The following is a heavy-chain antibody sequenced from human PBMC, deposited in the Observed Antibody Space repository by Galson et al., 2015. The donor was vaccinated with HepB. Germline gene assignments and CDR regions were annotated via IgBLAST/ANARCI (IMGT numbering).Heavy chain of an antibody. CDR1: GFTVSNNY. J-gene: IGHJ6*02. CDR3: ARGLSGRYGMDV. V-gene: IGHV3-74*01. D-gene: IGHD2-15*01. CDR2: INSDGSRT. Sequence: SLRLSCAVSGFTVSNNYMSWVRQAPGKGLVWVSRINSDGSRTYYADSVKGRFTISRDNAKSTVFLQMNILRDEDTAVYYCARGLSGRYGMDVWGQGTTVTVSS.